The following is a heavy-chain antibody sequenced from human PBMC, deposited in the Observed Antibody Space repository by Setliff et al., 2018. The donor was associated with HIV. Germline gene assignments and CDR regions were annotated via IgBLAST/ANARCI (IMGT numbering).Heavy chain of an antibody. CDR1: GGSISSYY. V-gene: IGHV4-4*09. Sequence: SETLSLTCTVSGGSISSYYWSWIRRPPGKGLEWIGYIYTSGSTNYNPSLKSRVTISLDTSKNQFSLKLTSVTAADTAVYYCARLSGDYYYFDYWGQGTLVTVSS. CDR2: IYTSGST. CDR3: ARLSGDYYYFDY. J-gene: IGHJ4*02. D-gene: IGHD2-21*02.